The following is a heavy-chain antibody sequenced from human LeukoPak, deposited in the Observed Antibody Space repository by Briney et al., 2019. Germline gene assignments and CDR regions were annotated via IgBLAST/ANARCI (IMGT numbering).Heavy chain of an antibody. D-gene: IGHD3-3*01. V-gene: IGHV4-59*11. CDR2: IYYSGST. CDR3: ARVVAIGVVIIKYYFDY. CDR1: GGSISSHY. J-gene: IGHJ4*02. Sequence: SETLSLTCTVSGGSISSHYWSWIRQPPGKGLEWIGYIYYSGSTNYNPTLKSRVTISVDTSKNQFSLKLSSVTAADTAVYYCARVVAIGVVIIKYYFDYWGQGTLVTVSS.